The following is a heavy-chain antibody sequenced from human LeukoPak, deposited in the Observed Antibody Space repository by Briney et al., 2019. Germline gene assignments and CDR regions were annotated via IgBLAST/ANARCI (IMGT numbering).Heavy chain of an antibody. CDR3: ARGPSGSYDLDY. CDR1: GGTFSSYA. V-gene: IGHV1-69*13. Sequence: ASVKVSCKASGGTFSSYAISWVRQAPGQGLEWMGVIIPILDTGNYAQKFQGRVTITADESTSTAYMELSSLRSDDTAVYYCARGPSGSYDLDYWGQGPLVTVSS. CDR2: IIPILDTG. J-gene: IGHJ4*02. D-gene: IGHD1-26*01.